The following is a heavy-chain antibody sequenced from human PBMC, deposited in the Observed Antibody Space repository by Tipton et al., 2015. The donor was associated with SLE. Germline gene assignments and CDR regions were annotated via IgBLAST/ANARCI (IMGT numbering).Heavy chain of an antibody. J-gene: IGHJ4*02. Sequence: TLFLTCTVSGGSISSSSYYWGWIRQPPGKGLEWIGSIYYSGSTYYNPSLKSRVTISVDTSKNQFSLKLSSVTAADTAVYYCARHSGSYLEDYFDYWGQGTLVTVSS. D-gene: IGHD1-26*01. CDR2: IYYSGST. V-gene: IGHV4-39*01. CDR1: GGSISSSSYY. CDR3: ARHSGSYLEDYFDY.